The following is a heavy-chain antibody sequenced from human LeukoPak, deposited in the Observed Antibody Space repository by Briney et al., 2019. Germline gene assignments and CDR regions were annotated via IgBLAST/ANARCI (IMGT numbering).Heavy chain of an antibody. D-gene: IGHD4-17*01. V-gene: IGHV1-2*06. CDR2: INPNSGGT. CDR3: AIPRYDYGEFDY. J-gene: IGHJ4*02. CDR1: GYTFTGYY. Sequence: ASVKVSCKASGYTFTGYYMHWVRQAPGQGLEWMGRINPNSGGTNYAQKFQGRVTMTRGTSISTAYMELSRLRSDDTAVYYCAIPRYDYGEFDYWGQGTLVTVSS.